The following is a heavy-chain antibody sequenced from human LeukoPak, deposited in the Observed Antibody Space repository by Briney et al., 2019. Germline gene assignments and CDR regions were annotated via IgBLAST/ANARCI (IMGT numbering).Heavy chain of an antibody. CDR1: GFTFSSYS. CDR3: ARRRYNWNAIDY. CDR2: ISSSSYI. D-gene: IGHD1-20*01. J-gene: IGHJ4*02. V-gene: IGHV3-21*04. Sequence: GGSLRLSCAASGFTFSSYSMNWVRQAPGKGLEWVSSISSSSYIYYADSVKGRFTISRDNAKNSLYLQMNSLRAEDTAVYYCARRRYNWNAIDYWGQGTPVTVSS.